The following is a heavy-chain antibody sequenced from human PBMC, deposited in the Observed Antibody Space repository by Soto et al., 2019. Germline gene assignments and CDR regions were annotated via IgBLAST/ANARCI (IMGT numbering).Heavy chain of an antibody. Sequence: SETLSLTCTVSGASISTYYWSWIRQPPGKGLEWIGYISYSGSTNYNPSLKSRVTISFDASKNEFSLQMRSATAADAAVYYCARDSGSGSLWGQGTLVTVSS. J-gene: IGHJ1*01. V-gene: IGHV4-59*01. CDR3: ARDSGSGSL. CDR1: GASISTYY. CDR2: ISYSGST. D-gene: IGHD1-26*01.